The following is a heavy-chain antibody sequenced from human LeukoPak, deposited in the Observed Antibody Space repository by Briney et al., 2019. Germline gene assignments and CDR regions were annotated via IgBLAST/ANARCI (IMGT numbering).Heavy chain of an antibody. CDR3: ASWERDYYDSSGYLN. D-gene: IGHD3-22*01. CDR1: GYTFTSYG. V-gene: IGHV1-18*01. Sequence: GASVKVSCKASGYTFTSYGISWVRQAPGQGLEWMGWISAYNGNTNYAQKLQGRVTMTTDTSTSTAYMELRSLRSDDTAVYYCASWERDYYDSSGYLNWGQGTLVTVSS. J-gene: IGHJ4*02. CDR2: ISAYNGNT.